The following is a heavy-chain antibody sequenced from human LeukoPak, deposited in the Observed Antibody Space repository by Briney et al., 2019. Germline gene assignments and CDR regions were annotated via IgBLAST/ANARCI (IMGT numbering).Heavy chain of an antibody. D-gene: IGHD6-25*01. CDR2: IYYSGST. J-gene: IGHJ5*02. CDR1: GGSISSSSYY. V-gene: IGHV4-39*01. CDR3: ARHQGIREAAVTPPSWFDP. Sequence: SETLSLTCTVSGGSISSSSYYWGWIRQPPGKGLEWIGSIYYSGSTYYNPSLKSRVTISVDTSKNQLSLKLSSVTAADTAVYYCARHQGIREAAVTPPSWFDPWGQGTLVTVSS.